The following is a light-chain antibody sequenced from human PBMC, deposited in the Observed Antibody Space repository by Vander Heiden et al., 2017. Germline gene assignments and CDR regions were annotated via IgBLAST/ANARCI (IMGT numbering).Light chain of an antibody. CDR1: QSVSSN. CDR3: QQYNNWPPLT. CDR2: GAS. J-gene: IGKJ4*01. Sequence: EKVITPSPATLSVSPGERATVSCRASQSVSSNLAWYQQKPGQAPRLLIYGASTRATGIPARFSGSGSGTEFTLTISSLQSEDFALYYCQQYNNWPPLTFGGGTKVEIK. V-gene: IGKV3-15*01.